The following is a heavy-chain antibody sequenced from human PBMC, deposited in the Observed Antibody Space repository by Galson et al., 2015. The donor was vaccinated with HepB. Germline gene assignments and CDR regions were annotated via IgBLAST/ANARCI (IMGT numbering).Heavy chain of an antibody. D-gene: IGHD3-10*01. J-gene: IGHJ6*03. V-gene: IGHV5-10-1*01. CDR1: GYSFTSYW. CDR3: ARTPEEMVRGAHYYYYYMDV. Sequence: QSGAEVKKPGESLRISCTGSGYSFTSYWISWVRQMPGKGLEWMGRIDPSDSYTNYSPSFQGHVTISADKSISTAYLQWSSLKASDTAMYYCARTPEEMVRGAHYYYYYMDVWGKGTTVTVSS. CDR2: IDPSDSYT.